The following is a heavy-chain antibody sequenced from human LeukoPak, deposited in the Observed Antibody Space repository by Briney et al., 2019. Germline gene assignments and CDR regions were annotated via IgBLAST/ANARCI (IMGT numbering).Heavy chain of an antibody. CDR1: GFTFRNYW. CDR2: INQDGSKK. Sequence: GGSQRLSCVGSGFTFRNYWMSWVRQAPGKGLEWVANINQDGSKKVYADSMKGRFTISRDNAKESLYLQLNSLRADDTAVYYCAKWGPHCVGDYCPALDSWGQGTLVTVSS. J-gene: IGHJ4*02. V-gene: IGHV3-7*01. CDR3: AKWGPHCVGDYCPALDS. D-gene: IGHD2-21*02.